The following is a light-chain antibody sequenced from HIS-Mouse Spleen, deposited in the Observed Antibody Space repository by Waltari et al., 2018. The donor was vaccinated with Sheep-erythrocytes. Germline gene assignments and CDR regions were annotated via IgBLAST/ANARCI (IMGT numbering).Light chain of an antibody. CDR1: SSDVGGYNY. V-gene: IGLV2-11*01. Sequence: QSALTQPRSVSASPGQSVTISCTGTSSDVGGYNYVPLYQQHPGKATKLMIYDVSKRPSGVPDRFSGSKSGNTASLTISGLQAEDEADYYCCSYAGSYNHVFATGTKVTVL. CDR3: CSYAGSYNHV. CDR2: DVS. J-gene: IGLJ1*01.